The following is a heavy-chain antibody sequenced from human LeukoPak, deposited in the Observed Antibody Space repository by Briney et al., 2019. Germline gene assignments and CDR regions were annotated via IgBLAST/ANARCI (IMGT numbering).Heavy chain of an antibody. CDR3: ATALRGYSYGPLFDY. D-gene: IGHD5-18*01. CDR2: INPNSGGT. V-gene: IGHV1-2*02. CDR1: GYTFTGYY. Sequence: AASVKVSCKASGYTFTGYYMHWVRQAPGQGLEWMGWINPNSGGTNYAQKFQGRVTMTEDTSTDTAYMELSSLRSEDTAVYYCATALRGYSYGPLFDYWGQGTLVTVSS. J-gene: IGHJ4*02.